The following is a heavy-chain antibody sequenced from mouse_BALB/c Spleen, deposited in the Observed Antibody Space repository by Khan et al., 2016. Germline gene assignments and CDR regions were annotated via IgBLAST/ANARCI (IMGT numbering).Heavy chain of an antibody. CDR2: ISYSGST. V-gene: IGHV3-8*02. J-gene: IGHJ2*01. CDR3: ASYLLNFFDY. CDR1: GDSITSGY. D-gene: IGHD2-1*01. Sequence: EVQLRESGPSLVKPSQTLSLTCSVSGDSITSGYWKWIRKFPGNKLEYMGYISYSGSTYYNPSLKSRISITRDTSKNQYYLQLKSVTTEDTAIYYCASYLLNFFDYWGQGTTLTVSS.